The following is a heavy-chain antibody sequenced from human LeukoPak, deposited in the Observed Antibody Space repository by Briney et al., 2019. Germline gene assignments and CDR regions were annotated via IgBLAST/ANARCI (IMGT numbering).Heavy chain of an antibody. D-gene: IGHD3-10*01. J-gene: IGHJ3*02. CDR3: ASWDYYGSGSYFDI. CDR1: GFTFSDYY. Sequence: GGSLRLSCAASGFTFSDYYMSWIRQAPGKGLEWVSYISSSGTTIYYADSVKGRFTISRDNAKNSLYLQMNSLRAEDTAVYYCASWDYYGSGSYFDIWGQGTMVTVSS. V-gene: IGHV3-11*04. CDR2: ISSSGTTI.